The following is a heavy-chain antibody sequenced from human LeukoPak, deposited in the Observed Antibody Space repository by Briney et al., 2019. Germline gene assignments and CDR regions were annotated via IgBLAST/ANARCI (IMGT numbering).Heavy chain of an antibody. Sequence: GRSLRLSCAASGFTFSSYAMHWVRQAPGKGLEWVAVISYDGSNKYYADSVKGRFTISRDNSKNTLYLQMNSLRAEDTAVYYCAKDQRGYSGYDGDFDYWGQGTLVTVSS. D-gene: IGHD5-12*01. J-gene: IGHJ4*02. CDR2: ISYDGSNK. CDR3: AKDQRGYSGYDGDFDY. CDR1: GFTFSSYA. V-gene: IGHV3-30-3*01.